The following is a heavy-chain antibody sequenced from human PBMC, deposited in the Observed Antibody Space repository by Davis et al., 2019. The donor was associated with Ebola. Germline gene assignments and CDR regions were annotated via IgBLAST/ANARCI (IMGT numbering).Heavy chain of an antibody. V-gene: IGHV3-23*01. J-gene: IGHJ4*02. CDR2: ISGRGDTT. CDR1: GFTFSNYV. Sequence: GESLKIPCAAPGFTFSNYVMNWVRHAPGKGLEWVSAISGRGDTTYYADSVKGRFTISRDDSKNMLYLQMNSLRAEDTAVYYCARSLNAGGVETYYFHYWGQGTLVTVSS. CDR3: ARSLNAGGVETYYFHY. D-gene: IGHD3-3*01.